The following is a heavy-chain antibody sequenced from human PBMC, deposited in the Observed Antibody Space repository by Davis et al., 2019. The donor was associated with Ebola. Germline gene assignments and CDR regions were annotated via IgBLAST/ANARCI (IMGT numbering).Heavy chain of an antibody. CDR3: ARGRYCSGGSCLHP. J-gene: IGHJ5*02. CDR2: INHSGST. CDR1: GGSFSGYY. D-gene: IGHD2-15*01. V-gene: IGHV4-34*01. Sequence: PSETLSLTCAVYGGSFSGYYWSWIRQPPGKGLEWIGEINHSGSTNYNPSLKSRVTISVDTSKNQFSLKLSSVTAADTAVYYCARGRYCSGGSCLHPWGQGTLVTVSS.